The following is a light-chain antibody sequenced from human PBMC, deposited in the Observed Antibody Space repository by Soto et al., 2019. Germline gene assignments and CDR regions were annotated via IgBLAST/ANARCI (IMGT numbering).Light chain of an antibody. CDR3: QQYYSYPRT. CDR1: QTINRIY. J-gene: IGKJ1*01. CDR2: RTS. V-gene: IGKV3-20*01. Sequence: EIVLTQSPGNLSLSPGEGATLSCKASQTINRIYVAWYQQKPGQAPRFLIYRTSDRANGIPGRFSGSGSGTDFTLTISCLQSEDFATYYCQQYYSYPRTFGQGTKVDIK.